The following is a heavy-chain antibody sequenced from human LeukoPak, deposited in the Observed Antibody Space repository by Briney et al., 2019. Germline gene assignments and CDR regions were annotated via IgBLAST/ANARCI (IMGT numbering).Heavy chain of an antibody. J-gene: IGHJ3*02. CDR2: IYYSGST. D-gene: IGHD3-22*01. Sequence: SETLSLTCTVSGGSISSYYWSWIRQPPGKGLEWIGYIYYSGSTNYNPSLKSRVTISVDTSKNQFSLKLSSVTAADSAVYYCASSAPTYYYDSSGYLYAFDIWGQGTMDTVSS. CDR1: GGSISSYY. V-gene: IGHV4-59*01. CDR3: ASSAPTYYYDSSGYLYAFDI.